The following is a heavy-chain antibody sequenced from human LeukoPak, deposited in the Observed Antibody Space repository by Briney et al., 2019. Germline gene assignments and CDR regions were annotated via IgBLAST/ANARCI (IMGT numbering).Heavy chain of an antibody. CDR1: GASIANYY. D-gene: IGHD3-3*01. V-gene: IGHV4-4*07. CDR2: MYSSGRT. CDR3: ARGPGGFWSGFDY. Sequence: SETLSLTCTVSGASIANYYWSWIRQPVGKGLEWIGRMYSSGRTNYNPSLRSRVTMSVDTSKNQFSLKLSSVTAADTAVYYCARGPGGFWSGFDYWGQGTLVTVSS. J-gene: IGHJ4*02.